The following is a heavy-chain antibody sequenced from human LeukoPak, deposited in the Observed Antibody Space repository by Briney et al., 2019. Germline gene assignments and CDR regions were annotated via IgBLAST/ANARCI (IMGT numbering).Heavy chain of an antibody. J-gene: IGHJ6*03. D-gene: IGHD2-8*01. V-gene: IGHV3-66*01. CDR1: EFSIGSNY. CDR2: IYSGGST. CDR3: AKDRCSNGMGCYYYYRDV. Sequence: GGSLRLSCAASEFSIGSNYMTWVRQAPGKGLEWVSLIYSGGSTYYADSVKGRFTISRDNSKNTLYLQMNSLRAEDTAVYYIAKDRCSNGMGCYYYYRDVWGKGTTVTIPS.